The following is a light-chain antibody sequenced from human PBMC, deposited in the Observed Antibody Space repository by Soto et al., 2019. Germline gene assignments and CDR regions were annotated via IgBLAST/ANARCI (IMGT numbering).Light chain of an antibody. V-gene: IGKV1-39*01. CDR3: QQSHSTPLT. J-gene: IGKJ4*01. CDR2: GAS. Sequence: DIEVIQSPSSLSASVGDRVTITCRASLRISKYLNWYEQLPGKAPKLLIYGASSLQSGAPSRFSGSGSGTDFTLTISGLQPEDSATYYCQQSHSTPLTFGGGTKLEI. CDR1: LRISKY.